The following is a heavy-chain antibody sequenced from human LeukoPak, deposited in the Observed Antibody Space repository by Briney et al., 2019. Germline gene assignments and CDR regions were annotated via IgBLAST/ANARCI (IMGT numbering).Heavy chain of an antibody. V-gene: IGHV4-59*08. Sequence: SETLSLTCTGSGGSMSSYYWSWIRQPPGKGLEWIGYIYDSGSTNYNPSLKSRVTISIDTSKNQFSLKLSSVTATDTALYYCARHQGSNWISPIDYWGQGTLVTVSS. CDR1: GGSMSSYY. CDR3: ARHQGSNWISPIDY. J-gene: IGHJ4*02. D-gene: IGHD1-20*01. CDR2: IYDSGST.